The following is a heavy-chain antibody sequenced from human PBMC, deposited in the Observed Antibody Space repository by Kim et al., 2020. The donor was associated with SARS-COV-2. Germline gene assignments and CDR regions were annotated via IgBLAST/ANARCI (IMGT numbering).Heavy chain of an antibody. J-gene: IGHJ6*02. CDR2: ISSSSSYM. CDR3: ARGERSAVIAIPKYGMDV. Sequence: GGSLRLSCAASGFTFSSYSMNWVRQAPGKGLEWVSSISSSSSYMYYADSVKGRFTISRDNAKNSLYLQMNSLRAEDTAVYYCARGERSAVIAIPKYGMDVWGQGTTVTVSS. CDR1: GFTFSSYS. D-gene: IGHD2-21*01. V-gene: IGHV3-21*01.